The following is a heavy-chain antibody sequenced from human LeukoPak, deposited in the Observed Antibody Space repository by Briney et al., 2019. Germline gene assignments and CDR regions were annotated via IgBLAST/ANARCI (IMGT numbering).Heavy chain of an antibody. V-gene: IGHV4-59*01. CDR2: IYYSGST. Sequence: PSETLSLTCTVSGGSISSCYWSWIRQPPGKGLEWVGYIYYSGSTNYNPSLKSRVTISIDTSKKQFSLKLNSVTAADTAVYFCARHKSGGFGELYMDFWGQGTLVTVSS. CDR1: GGSISSCY. D-gene: IGHD3-10*01. J-gene: IGHJ4*02. CDR3: ARHKSGGFGELYMDF.